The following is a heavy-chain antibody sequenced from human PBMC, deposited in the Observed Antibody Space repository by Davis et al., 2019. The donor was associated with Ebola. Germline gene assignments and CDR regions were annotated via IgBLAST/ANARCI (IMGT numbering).Heavy chain of an antibody. J-gene: IGHJ6*02. CDR1: GGSISSSSYY. CDR3: ARGPHSSGWYGLDV. CDR2: IYYSGST. Sequence: SETLSLTCTVSGGSISSSSYYWSWIRQPPGKGLEWIGYIYYSGSTNYNPSLKSRVTISVDTSKNQFSLKLSSVTAADTAVYYCARGPHSSGWYGLDVWGQGTTVTVSS. V-gene: IGHV4-61*01. D-gene: IGHD6-19*01.